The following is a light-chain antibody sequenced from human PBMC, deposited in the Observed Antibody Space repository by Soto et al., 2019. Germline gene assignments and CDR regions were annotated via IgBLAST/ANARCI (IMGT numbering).Light chain of an antibody. CDR1: RSNIGSNT. V-gene: IGLV1-44*01. CDR2: SNN. J-gene: IGLJ2*01. Sequence: QSVLTQPPSASGTPGQRVTISCSGSRSNIGSNTVNWYQQLPGTAPKLLIYSNNQRPSGVPDRFSGSKSGTSASLAISGLQSEDGADYYCAAWDDSLIGVFGGGTKLTVL. CDR3: AAWDDSLIGV.